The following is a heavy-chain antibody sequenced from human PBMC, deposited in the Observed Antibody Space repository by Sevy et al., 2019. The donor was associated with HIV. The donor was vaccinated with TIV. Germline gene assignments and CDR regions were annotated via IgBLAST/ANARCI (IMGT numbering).Heavy chain of an antibody. CDR3: ARLNTKHTSDLYGMDV. CDR1: GYIFTDYY. D-gene: IGHD3-16*01. Sequence: ASVKVSCKASGYIFTDYYIHWVRQAPGQGLEWMAWINSDSGVTNYAQRFQGEVTVTRDTSLSTAYLELSRLKSNDTAIYYCARLNTKHTSDLYGMDVWGQGTTVTVSS. CDR2: INSDSGVT. J-gene: IGHJ6*02. V-gene: IGHV1-2*02.